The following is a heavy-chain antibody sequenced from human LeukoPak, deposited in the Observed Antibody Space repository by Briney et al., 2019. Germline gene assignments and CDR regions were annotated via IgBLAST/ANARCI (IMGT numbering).Heavy chain of an antibody. CDR2: IYYSGST. CDR1: GGSISSSSYY. V-gene: IGHV4-39*07. D-gene: IGHD6-19*01. Sequence: SETLSLTCAVSGGSISSSSYYWGWIRQPPGKGLVWIGSIYYSGSTYYNPSLKSRVTISVDTSKNQFSLKLSSVTAADTAVYYCARVVMNSSGWYSFSYYFDYWGQGTLVTVSS. CDR3: ARVVMNSSGWYSFSYYFDY. J-gene: IGHJ4*02.